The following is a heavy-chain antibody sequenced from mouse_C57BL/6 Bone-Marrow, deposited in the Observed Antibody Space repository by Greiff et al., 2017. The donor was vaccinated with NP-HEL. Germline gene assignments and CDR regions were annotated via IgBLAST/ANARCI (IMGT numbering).Heavy chain of an antibody. J-gene: IGHJ1*03. CDR2: INPSNGGT. Sequence: QVHVKQPGTELVKPGTSVKLSCKSSGYTFTSYWMHWVQQRPGQGLEWIGIINPSNGGTNYNEKFKSKATLTVDKSSSTAYMQLSSLTSDDSAVYECAREGGWLRRSYWDLDVWDKGTTVTVSS. V-gene: IGHV1-53*01. CDR3: AREGGWLRRSYWDLDV. D-gene: IGHD2-2*01. CDR1: GYTFTSYW.